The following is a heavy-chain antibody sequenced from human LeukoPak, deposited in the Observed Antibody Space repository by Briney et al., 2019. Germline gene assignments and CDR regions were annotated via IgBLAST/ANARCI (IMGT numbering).Heavy chain of an antibody. CDR1: GSTFSRNS. Sequence: GASVKVSCKASGSTFSRNSISWVRQVPGQGLEWMGRFIPMVVVAAYAQKFQGRITITEDRSTNTAFMELSSLRSEDTAVYYCARVQAVVVPVAIDAYYSYGMDVWGQGTAVTVSS. J-gene: IGHJ6*02. D-gene: IGHD2-2*02. CDR3: ARVQAVVVPVAIDAYYSYGMDV. V-gene: IGHV1-69*04. CDR2: FIPMVVVA.